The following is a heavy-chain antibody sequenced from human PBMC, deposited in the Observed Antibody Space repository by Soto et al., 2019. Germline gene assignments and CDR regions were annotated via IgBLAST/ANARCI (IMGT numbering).Heavy chain of an antibody. V-gene: IGHV3-23*01. Sequence: EVQLLESGGGLVQPGGSLRLSCAASGFTFSSYAMSWVRQAPGKGLEWVSAISGSGGSTYYADSVKGRFTISRDNSKNTLYLQMKSLRAEDTAVYYCAKDPHPYYYYYMDVWGKGTTVTVSS. CDR2: ISGSGGST. CDR3: AKDPHPYYYYYMDV. J-gene: IGHJ6*03. CDR1: GFTFSSYA.